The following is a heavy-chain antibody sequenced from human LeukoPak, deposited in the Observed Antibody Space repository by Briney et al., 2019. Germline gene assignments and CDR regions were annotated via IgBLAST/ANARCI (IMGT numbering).Heavy chain of an antibody. CDR1: GFTFSSYA. J-gene: IGHJ4*02. Sequence: GGPLRLSCAASGFTFSSYAMSWDRQAPGKGLEWVSGISWNGGSTGYADSVKGRFTIAGDNAKNSLYLQMNSLRAEDTALYYCAREKPFYDSSGYYYPIAFDYWGQGTLVTVSS. CDR3: AREKPFYDSSGYYYPIAFDY. D-gene: IGHD3-22*01. CDR2: ISWNGGST. V-gene: IGHV3-20*04.